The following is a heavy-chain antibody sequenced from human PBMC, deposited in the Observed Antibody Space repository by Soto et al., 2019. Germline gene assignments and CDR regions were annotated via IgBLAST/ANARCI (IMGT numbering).Heavy chain of an antibody. J-gene: IGHJ6*02. CDR2: IIPIFGTA. Sequence: QVQLVQSGAEVKKPGSSVKVSCKASGGTFSSYAISWVRQAPGQGLEWLGGIIPIFGTANYAQKFQGRVTITADESTSTASTELSSLRSEDTAVYYCARALIEYPISYSYCGMDDWVQGTTVTVSS. V-gene: IGHV1-69*01. CDR3: ARALIEYPISYSYCGMDD. CDR1: GGTFSSYA. D-gene: IGHD2-21*01.